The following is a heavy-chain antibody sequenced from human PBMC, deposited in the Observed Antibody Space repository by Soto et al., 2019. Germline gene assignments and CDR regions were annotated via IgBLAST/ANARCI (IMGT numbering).Heavy chain of an antibody. Sequence: PSETLSLTCAVYGGSFSGYYWTWIRQPPGTGLEWIGEINHSGSTNYNPSLKSRVTISVDTSKNQFSLKLTSVTAADTAVYYCGREKVTGVLDSWGQETRVTVSS. V-gene: IGHV4-34*01. J-gene: IGHJ4*02. CDR1: GGSFSGYY. CDR2: INHSGST. D-gene: IGHD2-8*02. CDR3: GREKVTGVLDS.